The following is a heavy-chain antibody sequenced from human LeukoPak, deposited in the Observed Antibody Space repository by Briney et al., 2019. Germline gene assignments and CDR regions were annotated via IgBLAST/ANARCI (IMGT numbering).Heavy chain of an antibody. D-gene: IGHD3-10*01. V-gene: IGHV1-3*01. CDR2: INAGNGNT. Sequence: ASVKVSCKASGYTFTSYAMHWVRQAPGQRLEWMGWINAGNGNTKYSQKFQGRVTITRDTSASTAYMELSSLRSEDTAVYYCARGMGQLLWFGELFQYWGQGTLVTVSS. J-gene: IGHJ4*02. CDR3: ARGMGQLLWFGELFQY. CDR1: GYTFTSYA.